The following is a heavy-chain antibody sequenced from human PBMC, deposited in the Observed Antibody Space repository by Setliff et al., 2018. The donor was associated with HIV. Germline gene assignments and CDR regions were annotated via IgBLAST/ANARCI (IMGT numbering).Heavy chain of an antibody. CDR1: GFAFSNYW. CDR3: ARQVSDSFDL. D-gene: IGHD1-20*01. V-gene: IGHV3-74*01. J-gene: IGHJ3*01. CDR2: INSYGGST. Sequence: PGGSLRLSCAASGFAFSNYWMHWVRQAPGKGLVWVSRINSYGGSTTYADSLKGRLTISRDNAKNILYLQMNSLRAEDTVLYYCARQVSDSFDLWGQGTMVTVSS.